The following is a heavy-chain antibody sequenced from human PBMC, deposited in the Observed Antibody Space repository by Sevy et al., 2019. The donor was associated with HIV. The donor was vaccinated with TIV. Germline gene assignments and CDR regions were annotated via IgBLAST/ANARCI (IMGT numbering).Heavy chain of an antibody. D-gene: IGHD2-2*02. V-gene: IGHV1-18*01. CDR1: GYTFTSYG. CDR2: ISAYNGNT. Sequence: ASVKVSCKASGYTFTSYGISWVRQAPGQGLELMGWISAYNGNTNYAQKLQGRVTMTTDTSTSTAYMELRSLRSDDTAVYYCARDHRTCSSTSCYNYYYYGMDVWGQGTTVTVSS. CDR3: ARDHRTCSSTSCYNYYYYGMDV. J-gene: IGHJ6*02.